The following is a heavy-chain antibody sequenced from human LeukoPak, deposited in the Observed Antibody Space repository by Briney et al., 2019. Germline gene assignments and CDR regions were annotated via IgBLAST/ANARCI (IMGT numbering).Heavy chain of an antibody. CDR2: IKQDGSEK. D-gene: IGHD6-19*01. CDR1: GFTLSSYW. CDR3: ARLFLYAVTGTGRIDWYFDL. V-gene: IGHV3-7*01. Sequence: GGSRRLSCAAAGFTLSSYWMSWVRQAPGKGLEWVANIKQDGSEKYYVDSVKGRFTISRDNAKNSLYLQMNRLSAEDTAVYYCARLFLYAVTGTGRIDWYFDLWGRGTLVTVSS. J-gene: IGHJ2*01.